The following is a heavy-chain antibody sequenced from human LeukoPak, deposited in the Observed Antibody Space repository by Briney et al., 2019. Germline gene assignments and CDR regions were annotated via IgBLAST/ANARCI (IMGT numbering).Heavy chain of an antibody. CDR3: ARSQSGFDP. CDR2: ISAYNGNT. J-gene: IGHJ5*02. V-gene: IGHV1-18*01. CDR1: GFTFSNYG. Sequence: ASVKVSCKASGFTFSNYGINWVRQAPGQGLEWMGWISAYNGNTNYAQKLQGRVTMTTDTSTSTAYMELRSLRSDDTAVYYCARSQSGFDPWGQGTLVTVSP.